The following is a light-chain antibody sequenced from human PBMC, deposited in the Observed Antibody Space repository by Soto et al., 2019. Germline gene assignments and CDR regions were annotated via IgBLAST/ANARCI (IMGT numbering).Light chain of an antibody. CDR3: QQYNSYWT. V-gene: IGKV1-5*03. CDR2: KAS. J-gene: IGKJ1*01. Sequence: DIQMTQSPSSLSASVGNRVTITCRASQSISSYLNWYQQKPGKAPKLLIYKASSLESGVPSRFSGSGSGTDFTLTISSLQPDDFATYYCQQYNSYWTFGQGTKVDIK. CDR1: QSISSY.